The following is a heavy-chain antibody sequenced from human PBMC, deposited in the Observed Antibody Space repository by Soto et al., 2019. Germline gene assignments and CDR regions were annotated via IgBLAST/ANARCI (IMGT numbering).Heavy chain of an antibody. CDR2: IYFTGST. CDR3: TRGPPRVQWFDP. CDR1: GGAVSSGTYY. Sequence: NPSETLSLTCTVSGGAVSSGTYYWGWIRQPPGKGLEWIGHIYFTGSTNYNPSLKSRVTMSLDTSRNQFSLKLSSVTAADTAVYYCTRGPPRVQWFDPWGLGTLVTVSS. J-gene: IGHJ5*02. V-gene: IGHV4-61*01.